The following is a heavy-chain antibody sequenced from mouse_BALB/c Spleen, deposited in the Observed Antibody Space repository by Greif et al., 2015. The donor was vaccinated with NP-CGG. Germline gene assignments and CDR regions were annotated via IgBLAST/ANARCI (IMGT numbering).Heavy chain of an antibody. CDR1: GYTFTSYW. CDR2: IAPGSGST. D-gene: IGHD2-1*01. CDR3: AREGNPHAMDY. J-gene: IGHJ4*01. V-gene: IGHV1S41*01. Sequence: DLVKPGASVKLSCKASGYTFTSYWINWIKQRPGQGLEWIGRIAPGSGSTYYNEMFKGKATLTVDTSSSTAYIQLSSLSSEDSAVYFCAREGNPHAMDYWGQGTSVTVSS.